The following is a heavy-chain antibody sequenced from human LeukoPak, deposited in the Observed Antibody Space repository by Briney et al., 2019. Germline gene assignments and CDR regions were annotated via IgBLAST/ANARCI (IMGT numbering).Heavy chain of an antibody. CDR3: ARDLRDSSGRRHWFDP. J-gene: IGHJ5*02. D-gene: IGHD3-22*01. V-gene: IGHV4-39*07. Sequence: SETLSLTCTVSGGSISSSSYYWGWIRQPPGKGLEWIGTIFYSGTTYYNPSLKSRVTISVDTSKNQFSLKLSSVTAADTAVYYCARDLRDSSGRRHWFDPWGQGTLVTVSS. CDR2: IFYSGTT. CDR1: GGSISSSSYY.